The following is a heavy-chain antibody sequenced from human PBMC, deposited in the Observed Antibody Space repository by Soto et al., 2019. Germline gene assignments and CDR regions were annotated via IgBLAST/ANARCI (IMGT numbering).Heavy chain of an antibody. D-gene: IGHD2-15*01. V-gene: IGHV6-1*01. CDR3: ARSEEDSDYYYYGMDV. CDR2: TYYRSRWYS. CDR1: GDTVSSNSFA. Sequence: SQTLSLPCVCSGDTVSSNSFAWNWVRQSPSRGLEWLGRTYYRSRWYSDYAVSVRSRIDINADTSKNQVSLQLNSVTPEDTAVYYCARSEEDSDYYYYGMDVWGQGTTVNVS. J-gene: IGHJ6*02.